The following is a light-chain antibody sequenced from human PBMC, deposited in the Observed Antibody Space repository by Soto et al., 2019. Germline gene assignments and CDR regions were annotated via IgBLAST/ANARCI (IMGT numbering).Light chain of an antibody. CDR3: QQYNSWPPIT. J-gene: IGKJ5*01. V-gene: IGKV3-15*01. Sequence: EVVVTQSPATLSWSPGERATLSCRASESVSRNLAWYQKKPGQAPRLLIYDASTRATGIPDRFSGGGSGTEFTLTISSLQSEDFVVYYCQQYNSWPPITFGQGTRLEIK. CDR1: ESVSRN. CDR2: DAS.